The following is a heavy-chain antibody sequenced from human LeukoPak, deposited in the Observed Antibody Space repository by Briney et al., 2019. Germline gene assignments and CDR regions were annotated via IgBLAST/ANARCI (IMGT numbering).Heavy chain of an antibody. J-gene: IGHJ3*02. V-gene: IGHV3-48*01. CDR2: ISSSSSTI. D-gene: IGHD3-10*01. CDR3: ARAKGVLWFGELLHDAFDI. CDR1: GFTFSSYS. Sequence: GGSLRLSCAASGFTFSSYSMNWVRQAPGKGLEWVSYISSSSSTIYYADSVKGRFTISRDNAKNSLYLQMNSLRAEDTAVYYCARAKGVLWFGELLHDAFDIWGQGTMVTVSS.